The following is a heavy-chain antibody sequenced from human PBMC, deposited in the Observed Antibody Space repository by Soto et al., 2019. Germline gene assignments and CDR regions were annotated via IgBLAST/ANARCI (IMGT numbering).Heavy chain of an antibody. D-gene: IGHD2-15*01. CDR3: AVSSPDIVVLPSSIYFTS. CDR1: GSSSDPFT. V-gene: IGHV3-9*02. CDR2: LRWDRSTV. Sequence: QPGGSLRLSCVASGSSSDPFTMHWVRELPGKGLEWVAGLRWDRSTVAYADSVQGRFTISRDHAKNSVDLLMDSLRPDDTALYFCAVSSPDIVVLPSSIYFTSWGPGTQVTVSS. J-gene: IGHJ4*02.